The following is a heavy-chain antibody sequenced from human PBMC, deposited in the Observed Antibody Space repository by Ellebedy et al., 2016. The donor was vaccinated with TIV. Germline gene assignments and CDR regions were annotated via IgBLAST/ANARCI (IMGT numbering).Heavy chain of an antibody. Sequence: GGSLRLSXAASGFTFSTYHINWVRQAPGKGLEWVSSISSSSSYIYYADSVKGRFTISRDNAKNSLYLQMNNLRAEDTAVYYCAGGEERATARYYYGMVVWGQGTTVTVSS. D-gene: IGHD1-26*01. J-gene: IGHJ6*02. V-gene: IGHV3-21*01. CDR2: ISSSSSYI. CDR3: AGGEERATARYYYGMVV. CDR1: GFTFSTYH.